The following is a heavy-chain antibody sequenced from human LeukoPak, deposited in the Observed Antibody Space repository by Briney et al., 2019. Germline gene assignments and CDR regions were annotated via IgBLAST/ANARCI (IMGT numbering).Heavy chain of an antibody. Sequence: SETLSLTCTVSGGSISSSSYYWGWIRQPPGKGLEWIGSIYYSGSTYYNPSLKGRVTISVDTSKNQFSLNLSSVTAADTAVYYCARAPPRGSYYRGYFDYWGQGTLVTVSS. D-gene: IGHD3-10*01. CDR3: ARAPPRGSYYRGYFDY. CDR2: IYYSGST. J-gene: IGHJ4*02. V-gene: IGHV4-39*07. CDR1: GGSISSSSYY.